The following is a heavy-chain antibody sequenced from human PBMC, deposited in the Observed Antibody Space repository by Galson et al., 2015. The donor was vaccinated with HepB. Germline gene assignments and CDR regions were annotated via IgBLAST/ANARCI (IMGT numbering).Heavy chain of an antibody. Sequence: RLSCAASGFTFSNYAMSWVRQAPGKWLEWVSGISGSGGSTYYADSVKGRFTISRDNSKNTLYLQMNSLRAEDTAVYYCAKDAPWGAYCSSTSCYGLDYWGQGTLVTVSS. V-gene: IGHV3-23*01. J-gene: IGHJ4*02. CDR3: AKDAPWGAYCSSTSCYGLDY. CDR1: GFTFSNYA. D-gene: IGHD2-2*01. CDR2: ISGSGGST.